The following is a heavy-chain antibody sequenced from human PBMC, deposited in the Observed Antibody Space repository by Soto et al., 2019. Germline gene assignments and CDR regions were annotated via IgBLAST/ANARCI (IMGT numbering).Heavy chain of an antibody. CDR2: MNPNSGNT. CDR3: ARGKGVVLWFGATRGLGS. D-gene: IGHD3-10*01. V-gene: IGHV1-8*02. J-gene: IGHJ4*02. CDR1: GGTFSSYA. Sequence: PVEVSCRASGGTFSSYAINWVRQATGQGLEWMGWMNPNSGNTGYAQKFQGRVTMTRNTSISTAYMELSSLRSEDTAVYYCARGKGVVLWFGATRGLGSWGQGTLVPVSS.